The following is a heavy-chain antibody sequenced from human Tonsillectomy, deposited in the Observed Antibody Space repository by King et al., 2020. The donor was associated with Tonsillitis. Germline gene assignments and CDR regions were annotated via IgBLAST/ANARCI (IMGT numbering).Heavy chain of an antibody. J-gene: IGHJ4*02. Sequence: VQLVESGGGLVQPGGSLILSCAASGFSFNSDWMSWVRQAPGKGLEWVADINQDGSKTYYVASVRGRFTISRDNDKNTVYLQMYSLRAEDTAVYYCARDPHCGSDSYTLYFWGQGTLVTVSS. CDR3: ARDPHCGSDSYTLYF. V-gene: IGHV3-7*03. CDR1: GFSFNSDW. D-gene: IGHD2-21*02. CDR2: INQDGSKT.